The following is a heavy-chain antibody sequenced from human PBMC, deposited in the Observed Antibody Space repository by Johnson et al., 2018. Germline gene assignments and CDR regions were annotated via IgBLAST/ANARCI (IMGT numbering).Heavy chain of an antibody. CDR1: GFTFSNYG. J-gene: IGHJ4*02. CDR3: ARATFGVVMYYFDY. V-gene: IGHV3-33*01. D-gene: IGHD3-3*01. CDR2: IWFDGTNT. Sequence: QVRLVQAGGGVVQPRRSLRLSCAASGFTFSNYGMLWVRQTPGKGLEWVAIIWFDGTNTYYADSVKGRFTISRDNSKNTLYLQMNSLRAEETAVYYCARATFGVVMYYFDYWGQGTLVTVSS.